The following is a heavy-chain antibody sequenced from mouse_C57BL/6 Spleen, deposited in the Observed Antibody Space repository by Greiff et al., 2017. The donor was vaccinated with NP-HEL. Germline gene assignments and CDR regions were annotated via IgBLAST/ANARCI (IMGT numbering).Heavy chain of an antibody. CDR3: TGGGYYPAWFAY. Sequence: EVQLVESGGGLVQPGGSMKLSCVASGFTFSNYWMNWVRQSPEKGLEWVAQIRLKSDNYATHYAESVKGRFTISRDDSKSSVYLQMNNLRAEDTGIYYCTGGGYYPAWFAYWGQGTLVTVSA. CDR2: IRLKSDNYAT. V-gene: IGHV6-3*01. CDR1: GFTFSNYW. J-gene: IGHJ3*01. D-gene: IGHD2-3*01.